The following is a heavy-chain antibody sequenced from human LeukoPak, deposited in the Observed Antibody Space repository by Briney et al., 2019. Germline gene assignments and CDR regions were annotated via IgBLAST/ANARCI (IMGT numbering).Heavy chain of an antibody. CDR3: ATPHPYCSGGSCYSLLDY. Sequence: ASVKVSCKASGYSFTTFYMHWVRQAPGQGLEWIGIINPSGGTTSQAQKFQGRVTMTRDTSTSTVYMELSSLRSEDTAVYYCATPHPYCSGGSCYSLLDYWGQGTLVTVSS. J-gene: IGHJ4*02. V-gene: IGHV1-46*01. CDR2: INPSGGTT. CDR1: GYSFTTFY. D-gene: IGHD2-15*01.